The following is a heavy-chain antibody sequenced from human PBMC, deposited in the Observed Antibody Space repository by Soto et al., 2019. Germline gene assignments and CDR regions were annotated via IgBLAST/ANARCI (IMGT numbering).Heavy chain of an antibody. CDR3: ARDDHYDFWSCYWHRDCYI. CDR2: IIPIFGTA. CDR1: GGTFSSYA. V-gene: IGHV1-69*01. Sequence: QVQLVQSGAEVKKPGSSVKVSCKASGGTFSSYAISWVRQAPGQGLEWMGGIIPIFGTANYAQKFQGRVTITADESTSTAYMELSSLRSEDTAVYYCARDDHYDFWSCYWHRDCYIWCQGTMVTVSS. D-gene: IGHD3-3*01. J-gene: IGHJ3*02.